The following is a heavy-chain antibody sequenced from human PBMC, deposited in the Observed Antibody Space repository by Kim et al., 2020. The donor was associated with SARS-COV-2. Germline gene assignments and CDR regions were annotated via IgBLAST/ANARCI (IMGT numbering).Heavy chain of an antibody. D-gene: IGHD3-22*01. J-gene: IGHJ5*02. CDR1: GYTLTELS. CDR3: ATSKHYDSSGYYYVVWFDP. V-gene: IGHV1-24*01. CDR2: FDPEDGET. Sequence: ASVKVSCKVSGYTLTELSMHWVRQAPGKGLEWMGGFDPEDGETIYAQKFQGRVTMTEDTSTDTAYMELSSLRSEDTAVYYCATSKHYDSSGYYYVVWFDPWGQGTLVTVSS.